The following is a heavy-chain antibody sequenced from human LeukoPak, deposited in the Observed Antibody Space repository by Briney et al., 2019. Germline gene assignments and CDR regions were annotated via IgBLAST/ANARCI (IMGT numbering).Heavy chain of an antibody. D-gene: IGHD3-22*01. CDR1: GGSISSSNW. J-gene: IGHJ4*02. V-gene: IGHV4-4*02. CDR2: IYHSGSA. CDR3: ASAGHDGSGYKVC. Sequence: PSETLSLTCAVSGGSISSSNWWSWVRQPPGKGLEWIGEIYHSGSANYNPSLKSRVTISVDKSKNQFSLKLSSVTAADTAVYYCASAGHDGSGYKVCWGQGTLVTVSP.